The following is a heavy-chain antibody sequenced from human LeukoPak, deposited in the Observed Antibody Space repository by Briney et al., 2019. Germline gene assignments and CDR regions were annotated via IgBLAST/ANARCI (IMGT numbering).Heavy chain of an antibody. D-gene: IGHD3-22*01. J-gene: IGHJ4*02. CDR3: ARKGGCSSGYYY. CDR1: GFTFSDYW. V-gene: IGHV3-7*01. CDR2: IKQDGSEK. Sequence: GGSLRLSCAASGFTFSDYWMTWVRQAPGKGLERVANIKQDGSEKDYVDSVKGRFTISRDNAKNSLYLQMDSLRVEDTAVYYCARKGGCSSGYYYWGQGTLVTVSS.